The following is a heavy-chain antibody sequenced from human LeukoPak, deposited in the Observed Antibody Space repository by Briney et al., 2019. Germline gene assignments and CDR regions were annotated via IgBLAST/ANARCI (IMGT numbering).Heavy chain of an antibody. Sequence: SETLSLTCTVSGGSISSYYWSWIRQPPGKGLEWMGNIYYSGSTNYNPSLKSRVTISVDTSKNQFSLKLSSVTAADTAVYYCARRGPVTTPYYYYYMDVWGKGTTVTVSS. D-gene: IGHD4-17*01. J-gene: IGHJ6*03. V-gene: IGHV4-59*08. CDR1: GGSISSYY. CDR3: ARRGPVTTPYYYYYMDV. CDR2: IYYSGST.